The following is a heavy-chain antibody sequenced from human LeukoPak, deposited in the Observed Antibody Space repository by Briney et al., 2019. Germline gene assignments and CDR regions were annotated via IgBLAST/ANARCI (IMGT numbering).Heavy chain of an antibody. CDR1: GYSFTSYW. V-gene: IGHV5-51*01. Sequence: GESLKISCXGSGYSFTSYWIGWVRQMPGKGLEWMGIIYPGDSDTRYSPSFQGQVTISADKSISTAYLQWSSLKASDTAMYYCARILDRPYYYMDVWGKGTTVTVSS. CDR3: ARILDRPYYYMDV. J-gene: IGHJ6*03. CDR2: IYPGDSDT. D-gene: IGHD3-3*01.